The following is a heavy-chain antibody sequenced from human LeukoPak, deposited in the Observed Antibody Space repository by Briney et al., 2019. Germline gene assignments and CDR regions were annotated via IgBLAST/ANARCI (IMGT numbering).Heavy chain of an antibody. D-gene: IGHD3-22*01. V-gene: IGHV3-23*01. Sequence: PGGSLRLSCAASGFTFSSYAMSWVRQAPGKGLEWVSAISGSGGSTYYADSVKGRFTISRDNSKNTLYLQMNSLRGADTAVYYCAKDQAPTSYHSSGFLNWGQGTLVTVSS. CDR2: ISGSGGST. J-gene: IGHJ4*02. CDR1: GFTFSSYA. CDR3: AKDQAPTSYHSSGFLN.